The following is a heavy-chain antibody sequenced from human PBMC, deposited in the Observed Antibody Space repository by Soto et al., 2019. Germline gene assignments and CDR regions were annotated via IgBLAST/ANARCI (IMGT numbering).Heavy chain of an antibody. J-gene: IGHJ5*02. V-gene: IGHV4-59*01. CDR1: GASITTYY. D-gene: IGHD3-10*01. CDR2: ISYSGST. CDR3: ARDWDSSGLFDP. Sequence: PSETLSLTCSVSGASITTYYWSWIRQPPGKGLEWIGSISYSGSTKYNPSLESRVMISLDTSKNQFSLRLTSVTAADTALYYCARDWDSSGLFDPRGQGALVTVSS.